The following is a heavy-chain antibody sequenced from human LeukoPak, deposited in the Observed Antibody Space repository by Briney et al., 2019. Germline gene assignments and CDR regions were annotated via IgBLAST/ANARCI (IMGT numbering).Heavy chain of an antibody. CDR2: IYTSGST. D-gene: IGHD2-2*01. Sequence: PSETLSLTCTVSGGSISSYYWNWIRQPAGKGLEWIGRIYTSGSTNYNPSLKSRVTISVDTSKNQFSLKLSSVTAADTAVYYCASHSSYCSSTSCYEAGNWFDPWGQGTLVTVSS. V-gene: IGHV4-4*07. CDR3: ASHSSYCSSTSCYEAGNWFDP. CDR1: GGSISSYY. J-gene: IGHJ5*02.